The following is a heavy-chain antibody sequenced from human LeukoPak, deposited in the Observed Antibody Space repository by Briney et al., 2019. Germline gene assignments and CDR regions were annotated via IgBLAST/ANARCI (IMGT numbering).Heavy chain of an antibody. CDR3: AREERGYYDSSGYIDY. V-gene: IGHV3-21*01. Sequence: PGGSLRLSCAASGFTFSSYSMNWVRQAPGKGREWVSSISSSSSYIYYADSVKGRFTISRDNAKNSLYLQMNSLRAEDTAVYYCAREERGYYDSSGYIDYWGQGTLVTVSS. D-gene: IGHD3-22*01. CDR2: ISSSSSYI. J-gene: IGHJ4*02. CDR1: GFTFSSYS.